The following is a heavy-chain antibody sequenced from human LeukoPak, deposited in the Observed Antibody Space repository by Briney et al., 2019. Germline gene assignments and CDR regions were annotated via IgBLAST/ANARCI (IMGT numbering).Heavy chain of an antibody. J-gene: IGHJ6*02. D-gene: IGHD2-2*01. CDR3: AKDLPGYYGMDV. V-gene: IGHV3-30*18. Sequence: GGSLRLSCAASGFTFWSYGMPWVRQAPGRGLEWVAVISYDGSNKYYADSVKGRFTISRDNSKNTLYLQMNSLRAEDTAVYYCAKDLPGYYGMDVWGQGTTVTVSS. CDR2: ISYDGSNK. CDR1: GFTFWSYG.